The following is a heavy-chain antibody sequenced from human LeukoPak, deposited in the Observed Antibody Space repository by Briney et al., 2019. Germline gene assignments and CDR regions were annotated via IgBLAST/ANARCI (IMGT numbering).Heavy chain of an antibody. CDR2: ISWNSGSR. CDR1: GFTFSSYV. Sequence: GGSLRLSCAASGFTFSSYVMSWVRQAPGKGLEWVSYISWNSGSRGYADSVKGRFTISRDNAKNSLYLQMNSLRAEDTALYYCTKDSSDYYRFDYWGQGTLVTVSS. D-gene: IGHD3-22*01. CDR3: TKDSSDYYRFDY. V-gene: IGHV3-9*01. J-gene: IGHJ4*02.